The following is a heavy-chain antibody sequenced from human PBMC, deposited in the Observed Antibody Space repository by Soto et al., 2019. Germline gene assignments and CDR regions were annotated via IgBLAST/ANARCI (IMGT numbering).Heavy chain of an antibody. CDR1: GGSMSSYF. Sequence: SETLSLTCTVSGGSMSSYFWSWIRQPPGRGLEWIGYISDSGSTNYKTSLKSRVTISVDTSKNQFSLKVTSVTAADTAVYYCARGCISSWYGFYFFHNWGPGTLVTVSS. D-gene: IGHD6-13*01. CDR3: ARGCISSWYGFYFFHN. CDR2: ISDSGST. V-gene: IGHV4-59*12. J-gene: IGHJ4*02.